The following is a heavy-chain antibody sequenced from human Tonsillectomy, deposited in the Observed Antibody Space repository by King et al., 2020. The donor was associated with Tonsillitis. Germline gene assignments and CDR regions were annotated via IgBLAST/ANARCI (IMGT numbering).Heavy chain of an antibody. J-gene: IGHJ4*02. CDR3: TTQWELLGGNYFDY. D-gene: IGHD1-26*01. CDR2: LKSKTDGGTT. Sequence: QLVQSGGGFVKPGGSLRLYCAASGFTFSNAWRILVLHATGKGVEWVCRLKSKTDGGTTDYASPVKGRFTISRDDSKNTLYLQMNSLKTEATAVYYCTTQWELLGGNYFDYWGQGTLVTVSS. CDR1: GFTFSNAW. V-gene: IGHV3-15*01.